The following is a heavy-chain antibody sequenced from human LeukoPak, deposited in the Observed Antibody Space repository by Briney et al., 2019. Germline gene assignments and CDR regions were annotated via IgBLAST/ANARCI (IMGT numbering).Heavy chain of an antibody. CDR2: ISYDGSNK. CDR3: AKEDGMVRGVIDY. J-gene: IGHJ4*02. D-gene: IGHD3-10*01. V-gene: IGHV3-30*18. CDR1: GFTFSSYG. Sequence: PGRSLRLSCAASGFTFSSYGMHWVRQAPGKGLEWVAVISYDGSNKYYADSVKGRFTISRDNSKNTLYLQMNSLRAEDNAVSCCAKEDGMVRGVIDYWGQGTLVTVSS.